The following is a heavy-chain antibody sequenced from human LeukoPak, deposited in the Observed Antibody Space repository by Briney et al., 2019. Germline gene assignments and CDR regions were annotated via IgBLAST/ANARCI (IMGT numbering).Heavy chain of an antibody. D-gene: IGHD3-10*01. J-gene: IGHJ4*02. CDR3: ARHRGYYGSGSKVDY. V-gene: IGHV4-39*01. Sequence: PSETLSLTCSVSGGSISSSNHYSGWIRLPPGKGLGWLGSIYYSGSTYYNPSLKSRVTISVDTSKNQFSLKLSSVTAADTAVYYCARHRGYYGSGSKVDYWGQGTLVTVSS. CDR1: GGSISSSNHY. CDR2: IYYSGST.